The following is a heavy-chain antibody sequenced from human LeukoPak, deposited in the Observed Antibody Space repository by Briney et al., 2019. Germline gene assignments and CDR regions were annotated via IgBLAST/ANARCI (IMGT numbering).Heavy chain of an antibody. V-gene: IGHV3-53*01. J-gene: IGHJ4*02. Sequence: GGTLRLSCAASGFTDSSYFMSWVRQAPGKGLEGGSVIYSGGSTSYADSVKGRLTNSRDNSKNTLYLQMDGQTAEDTAVYDCARGSCSGGSCYDYWGQGTLVTVSS. CDR2: IYSGGST. D-gene: IGHD2-15*01. CDR1: GFTDSSYF. CDR3: ARGSCSGGSCYDY.